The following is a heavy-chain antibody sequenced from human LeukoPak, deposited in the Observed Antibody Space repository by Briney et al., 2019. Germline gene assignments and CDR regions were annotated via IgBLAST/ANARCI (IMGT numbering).Heavy chain of an antibody. J-gene: IGHJ4*02. Sequence: SGGSLRLSCAASGFTFSSHMMHWVRQAPGKGLEWVSVIYSGGSTYYADSVKGRFTIPRDNSKNTLYLQMNSLRAEDTAVYYCARTYYYDSSGYDYWGQGTLVTVSS. CDR2: IYSGGST. D-gene: IGHD3-22*01. CDR1: GFTFSSHM. V-gene: IGHV3-66*01. CDR3: ARTYYYDSSGYDY.